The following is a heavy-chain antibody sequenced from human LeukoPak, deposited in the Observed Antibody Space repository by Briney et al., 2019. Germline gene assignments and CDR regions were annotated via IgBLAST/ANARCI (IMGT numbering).Heavy chain of an antibody. V-gene: IGHV4-39*07. Sequence: SETQSLTCTVSGGSISSSSYYSGWIRQPPGKGLEWSGSIYYSGSTYYNPSLKSRVTISVDTSKNQFSLKLSSVTAADTAVYYCAREGTMIDREAYFDYWGQGTLVTVSS. J-gene: IGHJ4*02. CDR2: IYYSGST. D-gene: IGHD3-22*01. CDR1: GGSISSSSYY. CDR3: AREGTMIDREAYFDY.